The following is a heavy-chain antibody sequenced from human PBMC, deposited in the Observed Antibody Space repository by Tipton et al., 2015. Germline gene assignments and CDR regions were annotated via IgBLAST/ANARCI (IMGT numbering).Heavy chain of an antibody. J-gene: IGHJ5*02. CDR3: ARGGAGYYYDSVGYLS. CDR2: IFHSGST. D-gene: IGHD3-22*01. V-gene: IGHV4-61*08. CDR1: GDSISSGGYY. Sequence: TLSLTCTVSGDSISSGGYYWSWIRQPPGKGLEWIGYIFHSGSTSYNPSLRSRVFISIDTSKNQFSLKLNSVTAADTAVYYCARGGAGYYYDSVGYLSWGQGTLVTVSS.